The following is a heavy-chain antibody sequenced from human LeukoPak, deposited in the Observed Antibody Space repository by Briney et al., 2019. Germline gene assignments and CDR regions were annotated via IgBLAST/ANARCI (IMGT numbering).Heavy chain of an antibody. J-gene: IGHJ4*02. Sequence: GGSLRLSCAASGFTFSSYAMHWARQAPGKGLEWVAVISYDGSNKYYADSVKGRFTISRDNSKNTLYLQMNSLRAEDTAVYYCARDAQQLGYFDYWGQGTLVTVSS. CDR2: ISYDGSNK. CDR1: GFTFSSYA. CDR3: ARDAQQLGYFDY. D-gene: IGHD6-13*01. V-gene: IGHV3-30-3*01.